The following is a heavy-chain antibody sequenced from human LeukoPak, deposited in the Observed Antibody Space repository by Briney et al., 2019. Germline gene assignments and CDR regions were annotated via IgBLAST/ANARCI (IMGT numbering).Heavy chain of an antibody. Sequence: GGSLRLSCAASGFTFSSYGMNWVRQAPGKGLEWVAVISYDGSSKYYGDFVKGRFTISRDNSKNTLYLQMNSRRAEDTAVYYCPRTREQWQVLDYWGQGTLVTVSS. CDR2: ISYDGSSK. D-gene: IGHD6-19*01. CDR3: PRTREQWQVLDY. J-gene: IGHJ4*02. CDR1: GFTFSSYG. V-gene: IGHV3-30*03.